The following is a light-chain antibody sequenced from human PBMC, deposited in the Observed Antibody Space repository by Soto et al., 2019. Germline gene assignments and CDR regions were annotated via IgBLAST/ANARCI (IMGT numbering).Light chain of an antibody. CDR2: DAS. V-gene: IGKV3-11*01. J-gene: IGKJ4*01. Sequence: EIVLTQSPATLSLSPGERATLSCRASQSVSHYLAWYQQKPGQAPRLLIYDASNRATGIPARFSGSGSGTDFTLTISSLEPEDFAVYYCQQRLSWPPLTFGGGTKVEIK. CDR3: QQRLSWPPLT. CDR1: QSVSHY.